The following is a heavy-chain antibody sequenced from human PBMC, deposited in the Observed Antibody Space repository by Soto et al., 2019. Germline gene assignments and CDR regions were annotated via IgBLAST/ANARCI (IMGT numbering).Heavy chain of an antibody. V-gene: IGHV3-23*01. Sequence: GGSLRLSCAASGFTFSSYAMSWVRQAPGKGLEWVSAISGSGGSTYYADSVKGRFTISRDNSKNTLYLQMNSLRAEDTAVYHCASSIVVVPAAPHYYYYGMDVWGQGTTVTVSS. D-gene: IGHD2-2*01. CDR1: GFTFSSYA. J-gene: IGHJ6*02. CDR2: ISGSGGST. CDR3: ASSIVVVPAAPHYYYYGMDV.